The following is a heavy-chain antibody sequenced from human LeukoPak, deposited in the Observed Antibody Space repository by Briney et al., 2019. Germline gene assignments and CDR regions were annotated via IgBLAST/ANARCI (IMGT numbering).Heavy chain of an antibody. CDR2: ISGSGGNT. Sequence: GGSLRLSCATSGFTFRNYVMHWVRQAPGKGLEWVSAISGSGGNTYYADSVKGRFTISRDNSKNTLYLQMNSLRAEDTAVYYCAKDRRAGSYDYWGQGTLVTVSS. V-gene: IGHV3-23*01. CDR1: GFTFRNYV. D-gene: IGHD3-10*01. CDR3: AKDRRAGSYDY. J-gene: IGHJ4*02.